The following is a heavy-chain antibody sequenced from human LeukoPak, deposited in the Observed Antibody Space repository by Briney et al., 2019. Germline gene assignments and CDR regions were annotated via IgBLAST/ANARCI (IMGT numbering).Heavy chain of an antibody. Sequence: GGSLRLSCAASGFTVSSNYMSWVRQAPGKGLEWVSVIYSGGSTYYADSVKGRFTISRDNSKNTPYLQMNSLRAEDTAVYYCARENWSYHWNYDHWFDPWGQGTLVTVSS. CDR3: ARENWSYHWNYDHWFDP. CDR1: GFTVSSNY. J-gene: IGHJ5*02. V-gene: IGHV3-66*02. CDR2: IYSGGST. D-gene: IGHD1-7*01.